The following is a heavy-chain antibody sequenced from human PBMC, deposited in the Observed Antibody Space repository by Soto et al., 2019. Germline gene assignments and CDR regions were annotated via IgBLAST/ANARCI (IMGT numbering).Heavy chain of an antibody. Sequence: ASVKVSCKASGYTFTGYYVHWVRQAPGQGLEWMGWINPNTGGTNYAQKFQGRVTMTSDTSITTAYMELSGLRSDDAAVYYCARVAGSGSHGELRYWGQGTLVTVSS. J-gene: IGHJ4*02. CDR2: INPNTGGT. CDR3: ARVAGSGSHGELRY. D-gene: IGHD1-26*01. V-gene: IGHV1-2*02. CDR1: GYTFTGYY.